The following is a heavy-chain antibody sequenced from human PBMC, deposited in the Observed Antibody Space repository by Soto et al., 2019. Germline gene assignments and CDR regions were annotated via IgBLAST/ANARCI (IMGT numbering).Heavy chain of an antibody. CDR3: AREETAWPLAYGLDV. CDR1: GVSLKSSG. CDR2: IGTRSDI. J-gene: IGHJ6*02. D-gene: IGHD2-21*02. Sequence: LSRASSGVSLKSSGIHWVRQDPGKGLEWVSSIGTRSDIYYADSVKGRFTISRDNAKNSLSLQMNSMTAEDTAVYYCAREETAWPLAYGLDVWGQGTTVTVSS. V-gene: IGHV3-21*01.